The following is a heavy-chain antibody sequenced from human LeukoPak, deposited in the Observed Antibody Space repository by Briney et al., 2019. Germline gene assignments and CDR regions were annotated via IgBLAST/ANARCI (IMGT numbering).Heavy chain of an antibody. V-gene: IGHV4-59*01. CDR3: ARDNDSGDAFDI. Sequence: SETLSLTCTVSGGSIGSYYWSWIRQPPGKGLEWIGYIYYSGSTNYNPSLKSRVTISVDTSKNQFSLKLSSVTAADTAVYYCARDNDSGDAFDIWGQGTMVTVSS. CDR1: GGSIGSYY. D-gene: IGHD1-26*01. J-gene: IGHJ3*02. CDR2: IYYSGST.